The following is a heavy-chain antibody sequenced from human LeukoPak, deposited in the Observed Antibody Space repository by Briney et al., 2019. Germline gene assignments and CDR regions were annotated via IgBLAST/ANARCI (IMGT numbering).Heavy chain of an antibody. CDR3: ARQPRYAPEFDY. CDR2: IYYGGST. CDR1: GGSISSSSYY. J-gene: IGHJ4*02. D-gene: IGHD3-9*01. Sequence: PSETLSLTCTVSGGSISSSSYYWGWVRQPPGKGLEWIGSIYYGGSTYYNPSLKSRVTISVDTSKNQFSLKLSSVTAADTAVYYCARQPRYAPEFDYWGQRTLVTVSS. V-gene: IGHV4-39*01.